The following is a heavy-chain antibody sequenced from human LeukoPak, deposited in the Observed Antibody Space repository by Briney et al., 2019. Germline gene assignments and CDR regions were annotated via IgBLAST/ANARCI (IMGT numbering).Heavy chain of an antibody. D-gene: IGHD4-17*01. Sequence: GGSLRLSCAASGFTLSSYWMHWVRQAPGQGLVWVSRIISDGSSISYADSVKGRFTISRDNAKNTLYLQMNSLRAEDTAVYYCARAHGDFSKTYYFDYWGQGTLVTVSS. CDR2: IISDGSSI. V-gene: IGHV3-74*01. J-gene: IGHJ4*02. CDR3: ARAHGDFSKTYYFDY. CDR1: GFTLSSYW.